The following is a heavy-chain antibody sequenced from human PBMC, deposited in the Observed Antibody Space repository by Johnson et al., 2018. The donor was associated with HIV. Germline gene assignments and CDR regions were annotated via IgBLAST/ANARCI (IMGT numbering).Heavy chain of an antibody. Sequence: VQLVESGGGVVQPGRSLRVSCAASGFTFSSYAMSWVRQAPGKGLEWVSAISGSGGSTYYADSVKGRFTISRDNSKNTLYLQMNSLRAEDTAVYYCARDVDKDAFYIWGQGTMVTVSS. V-gene: IGHV3-23*04. CDR2: ISGSGGST. CDR3: ARDVDKDAFYI. J-gene: IGHJ3*02. D-gene: IGHD5-12*01. CDR1: GFTFSSYA.